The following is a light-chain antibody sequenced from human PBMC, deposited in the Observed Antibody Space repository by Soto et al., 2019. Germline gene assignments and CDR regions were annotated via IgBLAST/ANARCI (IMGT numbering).Light chain of an antibody. CDR3: VLYMGSGISV. V-gene: IGLV8-61*01. CDR2: STN. CDR1: SGSVSINYY. Sequence: QTVVTQEPSFSVSPGGTVTLTCGLSSGSVSINYYPSWYQQTPGQAPRTLIYSTNTRSSGVPDRFSGSILGNKAALTITGAQADDESHYYCVLYMGSGISVFGEGTKLTVL. J-gene: IGLJ2*01.